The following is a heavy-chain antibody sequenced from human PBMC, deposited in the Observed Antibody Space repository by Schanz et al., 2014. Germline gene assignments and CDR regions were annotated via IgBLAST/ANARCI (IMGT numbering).Heavy chain of an antibody. CDR3: VKDLQRELLRDDHYYGMDV. J-gene: IGHJ6*02. Sequence: QVQLVESGGGVVQPGGSLRLSCAASGSTFSSYGMHWVRQAPGKGLEWVAFIRYDGSNKFYADSVRGRFTISRDNSKNTLYLQMNSLGAEDTAVYYCVKDLQRELLRDDHYYGMDVWGQGTTVTVSS. CDR1: GSTFSSYG. D-gene: IGHD1-26*01. CDR2: IRYDGSNK. V-gene: IGHV3-30*02.